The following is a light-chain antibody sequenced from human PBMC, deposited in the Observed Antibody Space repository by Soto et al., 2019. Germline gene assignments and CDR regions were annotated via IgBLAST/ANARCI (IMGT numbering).Light chain of an antibody. Sequence: QSVLTQPASVSGSPGQSITISCTGTSSDVGAYYSVSWYQHHPGKAPKLIIYGVTNRPSGVSNRFSGSKSGNTASLTISGLQAEDEADYHCSSYTTSSALQVFGTGTKLTVL. CDR3: SSYTTSSALQV. CDR1: SSDVGAYYS. V-gene: IGLV2-14*01. J-gene: IGLJ1*01. CDR2: GVT.